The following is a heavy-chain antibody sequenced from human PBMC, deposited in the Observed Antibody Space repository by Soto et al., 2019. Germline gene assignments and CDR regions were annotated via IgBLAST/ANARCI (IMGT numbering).Heavy chain of an antibody. CDR2: ISHSGIT. CDR3: ARVLRGWFDP. Sequence: SETLSLTCALSGGSITIANWWTWFRQPPGGGLEWIGEISHSGITNYKASLKSRVTMSVDKTKNDVSLKLTSVTAADTAVYYCARVLRGWFDPWGQGTPVTVSS. V-gene: IGHV4-4*02. CDR1: GGSITIANW. J-gene: IGHJ5*02.